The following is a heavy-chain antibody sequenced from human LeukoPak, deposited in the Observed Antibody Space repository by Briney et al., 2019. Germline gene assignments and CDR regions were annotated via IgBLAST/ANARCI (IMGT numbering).Heavy chain of an antibody. Sequence: GGSLRLSCAASGFTFSGYEMNWVRQAPGKGLEWVAYSSGSGNTIYYADSVKGRFTISRDNAKNSLYLQMNSLRAEDTAVYYCARGVSYWGQGTLVTVSS. D-gene: IGHD2-21*01. CDR3: ARGVSY. J-gene: IGHJ4*02. CDR1: GFTFSGYE. CDR2: SSGSGNTI. V-gene: IGHV3-48*03.